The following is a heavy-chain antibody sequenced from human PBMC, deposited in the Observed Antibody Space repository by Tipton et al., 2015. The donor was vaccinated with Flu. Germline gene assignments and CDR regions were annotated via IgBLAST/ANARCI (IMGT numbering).Heavy chain of an antibody. J-gene: IGHJ4*02. CDR2: ISGGGAIT. CDR1: GFTFNRYA. Sequence: SLRLSCEASGFTFNRYAMSWVRQAPGKGLEWVSGISGGGAITYFADSVKGRFTISRDNFRNTLVLQMNSLRAEDTALYYCAREAYGSERYDLDFWGQGTLVTVSS. D-gene: IGHD3-10*01. CDR3: AREAYGSERYDLDF. V-gene: IGHV3-23*01.